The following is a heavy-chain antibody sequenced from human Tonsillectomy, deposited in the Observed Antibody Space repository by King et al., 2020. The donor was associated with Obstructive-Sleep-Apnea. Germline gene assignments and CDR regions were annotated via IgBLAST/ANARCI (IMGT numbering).Heavy chain of an antibody. CDR3: TRAQKMTTVVTPAGYYYYGMDV. CDR2: IRSKAYGGTT. V-gene: IGHV3-49*03. J-gene: IGHJ6*02. D-gene: IGHD4-23*01. CDR1: GFTFGDFA. Sequence: VQLVESGGGLVQPGRSLRLTCTASGFTFGDFAMSWFRQAPGKGLEWVGFIRSKAYGGTTEYAASVKGRFTISRDDSKSIAYLQMNSLKTEDTAVYYCTRAQKMTTVVTPAGYYYYGMDVWGQGTTVTVSS.